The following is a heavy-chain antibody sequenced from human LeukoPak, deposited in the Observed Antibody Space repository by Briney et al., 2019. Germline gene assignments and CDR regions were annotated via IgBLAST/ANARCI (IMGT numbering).Heavy chain of an antibody. CDR1: GFTSSSYE. D-gene: IGHD6-13*01. CDR3: ARDGYSSSWYFHYFDY. Sequence: GGSLRLSCAASGFTSSSYEMNWVRQAPGKGLEWVSYISSSGSTIYYADSVKGRFTISRDNAKNSLYLQMNSLRAEDTAVYYCARDGYSSSWYFHYFDYWGQGTLVTVSS. V-gene: IGHV3-48*03. J-gene: IGHJ4*02. CDR2: ISSSGSTI.